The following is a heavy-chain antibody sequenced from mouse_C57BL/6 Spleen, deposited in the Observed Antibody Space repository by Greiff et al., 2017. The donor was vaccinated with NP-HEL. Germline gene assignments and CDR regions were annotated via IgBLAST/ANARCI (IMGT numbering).Heavy chain of an antibody. CDR3: ARCPTTVVALDY. CDR1: GYTFTSYW. Sequence: VQLQQPGAELVKPGASVKMSCKASGYTFTSYWITWVKQRPGQGLEWIGDIYPGSGSTNYNEKFKSKATLTVDTSSSTAYMQLSSLTSEDSAVYYCARCPTTVVALDYWGQGTTLTVSS. D-gene: IGHD1-1*01. CDR2: IYPGSGST. V-gene: IGHV1-55*01. J-gene: IGHJ2*01.